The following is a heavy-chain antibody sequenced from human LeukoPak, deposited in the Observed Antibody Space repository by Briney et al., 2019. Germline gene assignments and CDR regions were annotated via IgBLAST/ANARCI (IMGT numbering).Heavy chain of an antibody. V-gene: IGHV3-23*01. J-gene: IGHJ4*02. CDR1: GFTFSSYA. Sequence: GGSLRLSCAASGFTFSSYAISWVRQAPGKGLEWVSAISGSGGSTYYADSVKGRFTISRDNSKNTLYLQMNSLRAEDTAVYYCAKDLGDYLSGDLNYWGQGTLVTVSS. CDR3: AKDLGDYLSGDLNY. D-gene: IGHD4-17*01. CDR2: ISGSGGST.